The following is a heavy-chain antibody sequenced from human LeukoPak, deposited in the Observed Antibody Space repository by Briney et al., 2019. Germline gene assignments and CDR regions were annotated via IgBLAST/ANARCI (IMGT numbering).Heavy chain of an antibody. V-gene: IGHV4-59*08. CDR3: ARNGEDPGSSSVNFDY. D-gene: IGHD6-6*01. CDR1: GGSIRRYH. J-gene: IGHJ4*02. CDR2: IYSSAST. Sequence: PSDPLTLICSVSGGSIRRYHWICLRHPPGGALECIRYIYSSASTTHNPSLKSRVTISVDTSKNQFYLKLSSVTAADTAVYYCARNGEDPGSSSVNFDYWGQGTLVTVSS.